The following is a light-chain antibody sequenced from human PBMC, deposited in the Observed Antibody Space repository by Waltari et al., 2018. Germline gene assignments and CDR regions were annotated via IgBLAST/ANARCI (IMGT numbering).Light chain of an antibody. J-gene: IGLJ1*01. CDR2: EVT. CDR3: CSYNDGPYV. Sequence: QSALTQPASVSGSPGQSITISCTGTSSDVGTYNLVSWYQQHPGKAPKLMIYEVTKRPSGVSRPFSASRSGNTSSLTISGLQAEDEADYYCCSYNDGPYVFGTGTKVTVL. CDR1: SSDVGTYNL. V-gene: IGLV2-23*02.